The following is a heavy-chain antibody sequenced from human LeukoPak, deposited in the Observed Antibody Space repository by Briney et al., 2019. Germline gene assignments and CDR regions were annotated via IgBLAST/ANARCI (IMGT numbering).Heavy chain of an antibody. V-gene: IGHV3-30*03. J-gene: IGHJ4*02. Sequence: GGSLRLSCAASGFTFSSYGMHWVRQAPGKGLEWVAVISYDGSNKYYEDVVKGRFTISRDNSKNTLYLQMNSLRAEDTAVYYCAIRDGGHFDYWGQGTLVTVSS. CDR1: GFTFSSYG. D-gene: IGHD3-16*01. CDR2: ISYDGSNK. CDR3: AIRDGGHFDY.